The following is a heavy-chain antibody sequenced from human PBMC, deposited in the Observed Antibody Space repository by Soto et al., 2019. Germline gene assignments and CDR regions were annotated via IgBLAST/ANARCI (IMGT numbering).Heavy chain of an antibody. CDR1: GGSISSSSYY. CDR3: ASHNEYSSSSDWFDP. V-gene: IGHV4-39*01. J-gene: IGHJ5*02. CDR2: IYYSGST. Sequence: QLQLQESGPRLVKSSETLSLTCTVSGGSISSSSYYWGWIRQPPGKGLEWIGSIYYSGSTYYNPSLKSRVTISVDTSKNQFSLKLSSVTAADTAVYYCASHNEYSSSSDWFDPWGQGTLVTVSS. D-gene: IGHD6-6*01.